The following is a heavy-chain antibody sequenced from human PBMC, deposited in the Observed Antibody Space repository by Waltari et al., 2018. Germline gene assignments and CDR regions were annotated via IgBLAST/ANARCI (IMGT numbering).Heavy chain of an antibody. CDR2: IYIGGNT. J-gene: IGHJ5*02. CDR3: ARGRYCSGGGCGDWFDP. V-gene: IGHV3-53*01. Sequence: ETKLVASGGGLILPGGSLSLSCAASGLSVSRNYTTSVRHAPGKGLEWVSVIYIGGNTYYADSVKGRFTISRDNSKNTLYLQMNSLRAEDTAVYYCARGRYCSGGGCGDWFDPWGQGTLVTVSS. D-gene: IGHD2-15*01. CDR1: GLSVSRNY.